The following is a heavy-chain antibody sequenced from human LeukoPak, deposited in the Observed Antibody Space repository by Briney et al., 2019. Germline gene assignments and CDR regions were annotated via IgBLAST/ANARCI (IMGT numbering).Heavy chain of an antibody. D-gene: IGHD3/OR15-3a*01. J-gene: IGHJ4*02. Sequence: GGSLRLSCAASGFTFSTYAMSWVRQAPGKGLEWVSTISGSGAYSFYADSVKGRFTISRDNSKNTLYLQMNSLRDEDTAVYYCAKETGASYDFPLDYWGQGTLVTVSS. V-gene: IGHV3-23*01. CDR2: ISGSGAYS. CDR1: GFTFSTYA. CDR3: AKETGASYDFPLDY.